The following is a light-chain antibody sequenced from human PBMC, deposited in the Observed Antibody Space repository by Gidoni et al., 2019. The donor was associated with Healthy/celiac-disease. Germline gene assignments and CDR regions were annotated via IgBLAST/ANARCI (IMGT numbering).Light chain of an antibody. CDR3: QQYDNLPPLFT. V-gene: IGKV1-33*01. Sequence: DIQMTQSPSALSASVGDRVTITCQASQDISNYLISYQQKPGKAPKLLIYDASNLEAGVPSRFSGSGSGTDFTFPISSLQPADIATYYCQQYDNLPPLFTFGPGTKVDIK. CDR2: DAS. CDR1: QDISNY. J-gene: IGKJ3*01.